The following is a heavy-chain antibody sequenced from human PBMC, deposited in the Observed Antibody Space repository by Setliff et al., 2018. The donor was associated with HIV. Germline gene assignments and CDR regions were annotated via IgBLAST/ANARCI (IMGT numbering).Heavy chain of an antibody. D-gene: IGHD6-19*01. CDR1: GGSFSDNY. CDR3: ARGVRDNSGSDY. J-gene: IGHJ4*02. V-gene: IGHV4-34*01. Sequence: SETLSLTCAVYGGSFSDNYWSWIRQSPGKGLEWIGEINHSGRTKYSQSLRSRVSISVDTSKTQFSLKLSSVTAADTAVYYCARGVRDNSGSDYWGQGTLVTVSS. CDR2: INHSGRT.